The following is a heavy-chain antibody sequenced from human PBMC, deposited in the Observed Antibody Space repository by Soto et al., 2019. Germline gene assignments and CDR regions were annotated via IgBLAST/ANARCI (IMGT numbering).Heavy chain of an antibody. CDR2: INHSGST. V-gene: IGHV4-34*01. Sequence: PSETMSLTCAVYGGSFSGYYWSWIRQPPGKGLEWIGEINHSGSTNYNPSLKSRVTISVDTSKNQFSLKLSSVTAADTAVYYCARGRYYDSSGHPQLYYYYYYGMDVWGQGTTVTVSS. J-gene: IGHJ6*02. CDR1: GGSFSGYY. CDR3: ARGRYYDSSGHPQLYYYYYYGMDV. D-gene: IGHD3-22*01.